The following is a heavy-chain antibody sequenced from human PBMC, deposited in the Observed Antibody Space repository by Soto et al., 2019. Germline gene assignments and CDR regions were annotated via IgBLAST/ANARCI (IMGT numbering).Heavy chain of an antibody. Sequence: GGSLRLSCAASGFTFSGSSINWVRQASGKGLEWVGRISSEAKSYATAYAASVKGRFTISRDDSKNTAYLQMNSLKTEDTAVYYCTALAVAGTWDYWGQGTLVTVSS. CDR2: ISSEAKSYAT. J-gene: IGHJ4*02. D-gene: IGHD6-19*01. V-gene: IGHV3-73*01. CDR3: TALAVAGTWDY. CDR1: GFTFSGSS.